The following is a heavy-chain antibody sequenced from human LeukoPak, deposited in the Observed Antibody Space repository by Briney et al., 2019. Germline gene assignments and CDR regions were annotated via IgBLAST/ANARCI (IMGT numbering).Heavy chain of an antibody. J-gene: IGHJ4*02. V-gene: IGHV3-23*01. D-gene: IGHD3-22*01. CDR1: GFTFSSYA. CDR2: ISGSGGST. Sequence: LAGGSLRLSCAASGFTFSSYAMSWVRQAPGKGLEWVSAISGSGGSTYYADSVKGRFTISRDNSKNTLYLHMNSLRAEDTAVYYCAKQGTYYDSSGPIDYWGQGTLVTVSS. CDR3: AKQGTYYDSSGPIDY.